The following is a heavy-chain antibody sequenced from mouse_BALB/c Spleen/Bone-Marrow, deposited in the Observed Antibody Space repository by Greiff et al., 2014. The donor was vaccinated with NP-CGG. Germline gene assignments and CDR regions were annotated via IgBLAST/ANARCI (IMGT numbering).Heavy chain of an antibody. CDR3: ARGGNFLWYFDV. CDR2: ILPGSGST. J-gene: IGHJ1*01. CDR1: GYTFRSHW. D-gene: IGHD2-1*01. V-gene: IGHV1-9*01. Sequence: VMLVESGAELMKPGASVKISCKATGYTFRSHWIEWVKQRPGHGLEWIGEILPGSGSTYYNEKFKGKATFTADTSSNTAYMQLSSLTSEDSAVYYGARGGNFLWYFDVWGAGTTVTVSS.